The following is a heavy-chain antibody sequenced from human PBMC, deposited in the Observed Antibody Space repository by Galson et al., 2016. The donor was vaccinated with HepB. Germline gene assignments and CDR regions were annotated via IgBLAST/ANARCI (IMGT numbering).Heavy chain of an antibody. D-gene: IGHD4-11*01. CDR2: ITHNDHYA. Sequence: SLRLSCAASGFNFNNYFMNWVRQAPGKGLEWVSSITHNDHYAYYADSVKGRFIISRDNAENSLYLQLNSLRAEDTAVYYCAREAFSNAFDLWGQGTLVTVSS. V-gene: IGHV3-21*01. CDR1: GFNFNNYF. CDR3: AREAFSNAFDL. J-gene: IGHJ4*02.